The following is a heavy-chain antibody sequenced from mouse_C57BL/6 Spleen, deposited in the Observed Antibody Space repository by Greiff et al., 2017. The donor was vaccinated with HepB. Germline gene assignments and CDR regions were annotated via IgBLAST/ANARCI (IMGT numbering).Heavy chain of an antibody. CDR1: GYAFTNYL. CDR3: ARSRWNYAMDY. V-gene: IGHV1-54*01. J-gene: IGHJ4*01. CDR2: INPGSGGT. D-gene: IGHD1-1*02. Sequence: QVQLQQSGAELVRPGTSVKVSCKASGYAFTNYLIEWVKQRPGQGLEWIGVINPGSGGTNYNEKFKGKATLTADKSSSTAYMQLSSLTSEDSAVYFCARSRWNYAMDYWGQGTSVTVSS.